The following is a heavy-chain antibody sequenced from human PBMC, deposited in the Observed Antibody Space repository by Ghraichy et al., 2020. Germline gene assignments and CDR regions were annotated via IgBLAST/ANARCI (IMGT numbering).Heavy chain of an antibody. CDR3: ARAGESTWHNYGLDV. CDR1: GYTFTGYG. V-gene: IGHV1-18*01. J-gene: IGHJ6*02. D-gene: IGHD2/OR15-2a*01. CDR2: IGAYSDNT. Sequence: GSVKVSCKASGYTFTGYGITWVRQAPGQGLEWMGWIGAYSDNTNYARKLQGRVTMTTDTSTTTAYMELRTLRSDDTAVYYCARAGESTWHNYGLDVWGQGTTVTVSS.